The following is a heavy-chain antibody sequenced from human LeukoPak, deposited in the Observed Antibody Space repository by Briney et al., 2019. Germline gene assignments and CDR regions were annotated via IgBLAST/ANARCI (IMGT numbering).Heavy chain of an antibody. V-gene: IGHV1-2*02. Sequence: ASVKVTCKASVYTFTGYYMHWVRQAPGQGLEWMGWINPNSGGTNYARKFQGRVTMTRDTSISTAYMELSRLRSDDTAVYYCARALGLRWELLPNWFAPWSQGTLVTVSS. CDR3: ARALGLRWELLPNWFAP. J-gene: IGHJ5*02. CDR1: VYTFTGYY. D-gene: IGHD1-26*01. CDR2: INPNSGGT.